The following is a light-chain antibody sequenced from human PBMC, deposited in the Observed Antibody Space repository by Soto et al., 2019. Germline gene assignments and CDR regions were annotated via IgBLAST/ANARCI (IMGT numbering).Light chain of an antibody. V-gene: IGLV2-23*01. CDR2: EGT. CDR1: RSDVGSGSYNL. CDR3: CSYAGSSTYV. J-gene: IGLJ1*01. Sequence: QSVLTQPASVSGSPGQPITISCTGTRSDVGSGSYNLVSWYQQRPGKAPKLMIYEGTKRPSGVSNRFSGSKSGNTASLTISGLQAEDEADYYCCSYAGSSTYVFGTGTKVTV.